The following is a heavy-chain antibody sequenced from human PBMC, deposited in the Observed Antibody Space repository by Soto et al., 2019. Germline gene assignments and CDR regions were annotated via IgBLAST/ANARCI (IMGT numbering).Heavy chain of an antibody. V-gene: IGHV3-23*01. Sequence: EVQLLESGGGLVQPGGSLRLSCVASGFSFGTYAMTWVRQVPGKGLEWVSTISGGIGSTFYADSVKGRFTISRDNFKNTLYLQMNSLRPEDTAVYYCARDTRYSSGYYASWGQGTLVTVSS. D-gene: IGHD6-19*01. CDR2: ISGGIGST. CDR1: GFSFGTYA. J-gene: IGHJ4*02. CDR3: ARDTRYSSGYYAS.